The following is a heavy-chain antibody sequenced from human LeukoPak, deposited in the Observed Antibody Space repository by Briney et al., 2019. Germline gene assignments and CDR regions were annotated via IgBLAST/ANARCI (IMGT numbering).Heavy chain of an antibody. J-gene: IGHJ6*03. CDR2: ITSSSTYI. CDR1: GLTFSSYS. V-gene: IGHV3-21*01. CDR3: ARTTSGATFSDYYYYHMDV. D-gene: IGHD1-26*01. Sequence: KPGGSLRLSCAASGLTFSSYSMNWVRQAPGKGLEWVSSITSSSTYIHYADSVKGRFTISRDNAKNSLYLQMNSLRAEDTAVYYCARTTSGATFSDYYYYHMDVWGKGTTVTVSS.